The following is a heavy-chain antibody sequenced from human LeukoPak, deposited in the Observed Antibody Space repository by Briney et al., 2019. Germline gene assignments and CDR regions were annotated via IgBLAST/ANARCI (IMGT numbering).Heavy chain of an antibody. CDR2: INRNAGST. V-gene: IGHV3-20*04. CDR3: AREQWLVFRYYYMDV. CDR1: GFTFDDYG. D-gene: IGHD6-19*01. Sequence: PGGSLRLSCAASGFTFDDYGMSWVRQAPGKGLEWVSGINRNAGSTGYADSLKGRFTISRDNAKNSLYLQMNSLRAEDTAVYYCAREQWLVFRYYYMDVWGKGTTVTVSS. J-gene: IGHJ6*03.